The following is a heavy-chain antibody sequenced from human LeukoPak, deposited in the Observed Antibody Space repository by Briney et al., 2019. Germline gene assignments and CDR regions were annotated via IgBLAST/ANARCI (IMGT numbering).Heavy chain of an antibody. CDR1: GFTFSDYY. V-gene: IGHV3-74*01. CDR3: AELGITMIGGV. J-gene: IGHJ6*04. CDR2: IKIDGSST. Sequence: GGSLRLSCAASGFTFSDYYMSWIRQAPGKGLVWVSRIKIDGSSTFYADSVKGRFTISRDNAKNTLYLQMNSLRAEDTAVYYCAELGITMIGGVWGKGTTVTISS. D-gene: IGHD3-10*02.